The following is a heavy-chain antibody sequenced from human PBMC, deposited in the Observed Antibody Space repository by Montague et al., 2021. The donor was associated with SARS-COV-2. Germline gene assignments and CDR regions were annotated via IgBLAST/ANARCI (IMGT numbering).Heavy chain of an antibody. Sequence: TRSLTCTVSGGSISSGGYYWSWIRQHPGKGLEWIGYIYYSGSTYYNPSLKSRVTISVDTSKNQFSLKLSSVTAADTAVYYCARNPRPAAMWGWFDPWGQGTLVTVSS. V-gene: IGHV4-31*03. J-gene: IGHJ5*02. D-gene: IGHD2-2*01. CDR3: ARNPRPAAMWGWFDP. CDR1: GGSISSGGYY. CDR2: IYYSGST.